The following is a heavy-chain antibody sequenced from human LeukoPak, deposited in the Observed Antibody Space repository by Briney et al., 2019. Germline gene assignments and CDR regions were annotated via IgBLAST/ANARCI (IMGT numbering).Heavy chain of an antibody. J-gene: IGHJ5*02. D-gene: IGHD1-26*01. CDR3: ARDNSMGDYAWWFDP. Sequence: GASVKISCKASGYSFINHYMHWVRQAPGQGLEWLGLISPSGDRTWYAQKFQGKFTMTSGMSTSTDYMELSSLRSEDTAVYYCARDNSMGDYAWWFDPWGQGTLVTVSS. CDR2: ISPSGDRT. V-gene: IGHV1-46*01. CDR1: GYSFINHY.